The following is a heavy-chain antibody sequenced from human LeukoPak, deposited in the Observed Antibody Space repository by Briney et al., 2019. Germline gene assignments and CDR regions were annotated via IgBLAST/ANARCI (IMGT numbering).Heavy chain of an antibody. V-gene: IGHV3-30*02. D-gene: IGHD4-17*01. CDR2: IRYDGSNK. CDR1: GFTFSTYG. CDR3: AKDHYYGDYAGY. Sequence: GGSLRLSCAASGFTFSTYGMHWVRQAPGKGLEWVAFIRYDGSNKYYADSVKGRFTISRDNSKNTLYLQMNSLRAEDTAVHYCAKDHYYGDYAGYWGQGTLVTVSS. J-gene: IGHJ4*02.